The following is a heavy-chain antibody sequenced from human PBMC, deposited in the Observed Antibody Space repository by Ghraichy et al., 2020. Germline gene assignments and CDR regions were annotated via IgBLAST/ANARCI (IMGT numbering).Heavy chain of an antibody. D-gene: IGHD3-9*01. J-gene: IGHJ4*02. Sequence: GGSLRLSCAVSGFTFSSFGMHWVRQAPGKGLEWVAVISYEGTNRYYAESVKGLFTISRDNSKSTLHLQINSLRAEDTAVYYCVKSDGLKSDWYLAYFEYWGQGTLVTVSS. CDR3: VKSDGLKSDWYLAYFEY. V-gene: IGHV3-30*18. CDR1: GFTFSSFG. CDR2: ISYEGTNR.